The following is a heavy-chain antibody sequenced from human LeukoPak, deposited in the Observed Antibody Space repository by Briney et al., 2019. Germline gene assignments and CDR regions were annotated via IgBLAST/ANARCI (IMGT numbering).Heavy chain of an antibody. CDR3: AKIVDYYDSSGYYFDY. CDR2: INPNSGGT. Sequence: ASVKVSCKASGYTFTGYYMHWVRQAPGQGLEWMARINPNSGGTNYAQKFQGRVTMTRDTSISTAYMELSRLRSDDTAVYYCAKIVDYYDSSGYYFDYWGQGTLVTVSS. D-gene: IGHD3-22*01. CDR1: GYTFTGYY. V-gene: IGHV1-2*06. J-gene: IGHJ4*02.